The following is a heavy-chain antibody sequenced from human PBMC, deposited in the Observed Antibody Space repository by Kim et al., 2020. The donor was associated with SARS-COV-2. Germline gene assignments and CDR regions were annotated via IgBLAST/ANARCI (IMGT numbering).Heavy chain of an antibody. CDR1: GFTFSDYS. J-gene: IGHJ4*02. V-gene: IGHV3-23*01. CDR3: AKDWRGYYESEIFFDC. D-gene: IGHD1-26*01. Sequence: GGSLRLSCAASGFTFSDYSMSWVRRAPGKGLEWVSAIVGSGATTFYADSVKGRFTISRDNSKNMLYLQMDSLRAEDTALYYCAKDWRGYYESEIFFDCWGQGTLVTVSS. CDR2: IVGSGATT.